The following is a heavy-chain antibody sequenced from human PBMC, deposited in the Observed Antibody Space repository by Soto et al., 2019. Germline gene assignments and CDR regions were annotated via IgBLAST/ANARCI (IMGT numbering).Heavy chain of an antibody. CDR3: ARDNMGRYFDIPMDV. J-gene: IGHJ6*03. CDR2: IYSGGST. V-gene: IGHV3-53*04. D-gene: IGHD3-9*01. CDR1: GFTVSSNY. Sequence: GGSLRLSCAASGFTVSSNYMSWVRQAPGKGLEWVSVIYSGGSTYYADSVKGRFTISRHNSKNTLYLQMNSLRAEDTAVYYCARDNMGRYFDIPMDVWGKGTTVTVSS.